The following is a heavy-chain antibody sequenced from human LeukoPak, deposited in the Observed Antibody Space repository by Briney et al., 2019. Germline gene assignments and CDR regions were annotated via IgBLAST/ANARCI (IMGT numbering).Heavy chain of an antibody. J-gene: IGHJ4*02. Sequence: GGSLRLSCAASGFTFSNNWMSWVRQAPGKGLEWVAHINKDGSEKYYVVSVRGRFTVSRDSAKNSLYLQKNSLRSEDTAVYYYARSSGQQRPIDYWGQGTLVTVSS. CDR3: ARSSGQQRPIDY. CDR2: INKDGSEK. D-gene: IGHD6-25*01. V-gene: IGHV3-7*04. CDR1: GFTFSNNW.